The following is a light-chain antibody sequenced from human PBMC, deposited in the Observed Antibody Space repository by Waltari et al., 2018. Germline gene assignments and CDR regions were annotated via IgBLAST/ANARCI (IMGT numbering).Light chain of an antibody. CDR2: NTN. J-gene: IGLJ3*02. CDR3: VLYLGSDTWV. V-gene: IGLV8-61*01. CDR1: SGSVSTYYY. Sequence: QTVVTQEPSFSVSPGGTVTLTCGLTSGSVSTYYYPSWYQQTPGQAPRALIYNTNSRSSGVPDRFSGSILGNKAALTITGAQADDESDYYCVLYLGSDTWVFGGGTKLTVL.